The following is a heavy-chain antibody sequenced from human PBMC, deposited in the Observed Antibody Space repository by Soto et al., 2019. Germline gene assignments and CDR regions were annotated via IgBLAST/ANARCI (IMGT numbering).Heavy chain of an antibody. CDR3: ARGVSTQSFDY. J-gene: IGHJ4*02. CDR1: GFTFSDYY. D-gene: IGHD2-15*01. V-gene: IGHV3-11*06. CDR2: ISSSSSYT. Sequence: QVQLVESGGGLVKPGGSLRLSCAASGFTFSDYYMSWIRQAPGKGLEWVSYISSSSSYTNYADSVKDRFTISRDNAKNSLYLQMNSLRAEDTAVYYCARGVSTQSFDYWGQGTLVTVSS.